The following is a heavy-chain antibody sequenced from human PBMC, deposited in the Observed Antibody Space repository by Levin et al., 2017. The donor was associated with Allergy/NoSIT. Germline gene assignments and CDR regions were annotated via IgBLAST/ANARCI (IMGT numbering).Heavy chain of an antibody. CDR1: GFTFADHA. Sequence: GGSLRLSCAGSGFTFADHAMHWVRQAPGKGLEWVSGISWSSGSLAYADSVKGRFTISRDNAKNSLYLQMNSLRAEDTVLYYCVKEDTVVVPVAVDLPQHHVKVHHYYNGMDVWGQGTTVTVSS. CDR2: ISWSSGSL. D-gene: IGHD2-2*01. J-gene: IGHJ6*02. V-gene: IGHV3-9*01. CDR3: VKEDTVVVPVAVDLPQHHVKVHHYYNGMDV.